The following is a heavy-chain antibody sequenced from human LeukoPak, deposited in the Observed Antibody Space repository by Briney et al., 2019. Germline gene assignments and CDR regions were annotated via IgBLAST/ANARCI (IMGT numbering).Heavy chain of an antibody. Sequence: GGSLRLSCAVSGFTLSDWYMSRIRQAPGKGLEWVSFISSSGNTIYYADSVKGRFTISRDHANNSLFLQMNSLRAEDTAVYYCARDRQVPAVVDYWGQGTLVAVS. D-gene: IGHD2-2*01. CDR1: GFTLSDWY. CDR3: ARDRQVPAVVDY. CDR2: ISSSGNTI. J-gene: IGHJ4*02. V-gene: IGHV3-11*01.